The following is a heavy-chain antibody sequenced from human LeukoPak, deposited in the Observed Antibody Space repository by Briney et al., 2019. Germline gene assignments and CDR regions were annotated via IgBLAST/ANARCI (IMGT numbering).Heavy chain of an antibody. CDR3: ARGYYYDSSGPNIPFDY. D-gene: IGHD3-22*01. Sequence: GGSLRLSCAASGFTLSRYWMHWVRQAPGKGLAWVSRIESDGRTTTYADSVKGRFTISRDNAKNTLYLQMNSLRAEDTAVYYCARGYYYDSSGPNIPFDYWGQGTLVTVSS. V-gene: IGHV3-74*01. J-gene: IGHJ4*02. CDR2: IESDGRTT. CDR1: GFTLSRYW.